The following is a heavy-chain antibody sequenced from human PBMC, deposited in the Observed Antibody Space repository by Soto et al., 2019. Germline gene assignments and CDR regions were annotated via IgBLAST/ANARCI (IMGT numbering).Heavy chain of an antibody. J-gene: IGHJ6*02. CDR3: ARWPQPRYTADPYAVDV. V-gene: IGHV1-69*11. Sequence: QVLLVQSGTEVKKPGSSVKVSCKASGGTFSSSGFSWVRQAPGQGLEWMGMIVPSLDTTNYAQKFQARVTITADEVTSTAYMELRSLRSEDTAVYYCARWPQPRYTADPYAVDVWGQGTRVIVSS. D-gene: IGHD3-16*02. CDR2: IVPSLDTT. CDR1: GGTFSSSG.